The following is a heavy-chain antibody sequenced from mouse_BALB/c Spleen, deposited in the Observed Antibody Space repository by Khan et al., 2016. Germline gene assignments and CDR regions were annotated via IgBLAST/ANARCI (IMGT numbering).Heavy chain of an antibody. V-gene: IGHV1-85*01. CDR1: GYTFTSYD. J-gene: IGHJ1*01. CDR3: TRLSGSTSWDFDD. Sequence: QVQLQQPGAELVKPGASVKLSCKVSGYTFTSYDINWVRQRPEQGLEWIGWIFPGDGSTKYTEMFKGKATLTPDKSSSTAYMLLSRLTSEDSAVYFCTRLSGSTSWDFDDWGAGTTVTVSA. CDR2: IFPGDGST. D-gene: IGHD1-1*01.